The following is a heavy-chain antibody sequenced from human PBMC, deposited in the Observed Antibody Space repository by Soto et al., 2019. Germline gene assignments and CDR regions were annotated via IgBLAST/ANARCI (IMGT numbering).Heavy chain of an antibody. CDR1: GFTFSSYD. D-gene: IGHD1-26*01. CDR2: IGTAGDT. J-gene: IGHJ3*02. Sequence: EVQLVESGGGLVQPGGSLRLSCAASGFTFSSYDMHWVRQATGKGLEWVSAIGTAGDTYYPGSVKGRFTISRENAKNSLYIKMNSLRAGDTAVYYCARGSSGHTFDIWGQGTMVTVSS. V-gene: IGHV3-13*01. CDR3: ARGSSGHTFDI.